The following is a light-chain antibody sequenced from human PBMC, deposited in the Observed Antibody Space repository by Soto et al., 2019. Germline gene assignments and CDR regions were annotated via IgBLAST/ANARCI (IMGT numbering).Light chain of an antibody. J-gene: IGKJ5*01. CDR2: GAS. CDR1: QGVSSN. CDR3: QQYNNWPLT. V-gene: IGKV3D-15*01. Sequence: IVLTQSPATLSVSPGARAPLSCRASQGVSSNLAWYQQQPGQAPRLLISGASTRATGVPARFSGSGSGTEFTLTITSLQSEDFAVYCCQQYNNWPLTFGQGTRLEIK.